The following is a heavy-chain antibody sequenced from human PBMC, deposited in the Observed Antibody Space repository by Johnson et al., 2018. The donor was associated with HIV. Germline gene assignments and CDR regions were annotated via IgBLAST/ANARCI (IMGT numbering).Heavy chain of an antibody. CDR2: ISGSGGST. V-gene: IGHV3-23*04. CDR1: GFTFDDYG. D-gene: IGHD1-26*01. Sequence: VQLVESGGGVVRPGGSLRLSCAASGFTFDDYGMSWVRQAPGKGLEWVSAISGSGGSTYYADSVKGRFTISRDNSKNTLYLQMNSLRAEDTAVYYCAKDGGKWELPNAFDIWGQGTMVTVSS. CDR3: AKDGGKWELPNAFDI. J-gene: IGHJ3*02.